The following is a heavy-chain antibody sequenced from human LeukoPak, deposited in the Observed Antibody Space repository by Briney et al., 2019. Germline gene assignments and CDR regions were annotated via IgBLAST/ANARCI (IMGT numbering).Heavy chain of an antibody. CDR3: ARDQWQWLGHFDY. CDR1: GFTFSSAW. Sequence: GGSLRLSCAASGFTFSSAWMSWVRQAPGKGLEWVANIKQDGSEKYYVDSVKGRFTISRDNALFLQMNSLRAEDTAVYYCARDQWQWLGHFDYWGQGTLVTVSS. J-gene: IGHJ4*02. V-gene: IGHV3-7*04. CDR2: IKQDGSEK. D-gene: IGHD6-19*01.